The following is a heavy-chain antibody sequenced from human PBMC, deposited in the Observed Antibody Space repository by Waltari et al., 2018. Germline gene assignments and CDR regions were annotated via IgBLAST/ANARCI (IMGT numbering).Heavy chain of an antibody. CDR3: ARDQRSSGWQD. Sequence: QVQLVESGGGVVQPGRSLRLSCAASGFTFSSYGLPWVRQAPGKGLEWVAVIWYDGSNKYDADSVKGRFTISRDNSKNTLYLQMNSLRAEDTAVYYCARDQRSSGWQDWGQGTLVTVSS. CDR2: IWYDGSNK. D-gene: IGHD6-19*01. V-gene: IGHV3-33*01. CDR1: GFTFSSYG. J-gene: IGHJ4*02.